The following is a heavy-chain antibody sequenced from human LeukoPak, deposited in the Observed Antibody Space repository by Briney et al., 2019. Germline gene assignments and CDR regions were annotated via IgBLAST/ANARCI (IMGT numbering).Heavy chain of an antibody. CDR2: SKDSIST. V-gene: IGHV4-34*01. Sequence: PSETLSLTCAVYGRSFSGYYWSWIPQPPGKGLEWIGESKDSISTNDNPSLNRRVAIAVDTSKNQFALKLSSVTAADTAVYYCAGGAGYSYGQFDYWGQGTLVTVSS. J-gene: IGHJ4*02. CDR1: GRSFSGYY. D-gene: IGHD5-18*01. CDR3: AGGAGYSYGQFDY.